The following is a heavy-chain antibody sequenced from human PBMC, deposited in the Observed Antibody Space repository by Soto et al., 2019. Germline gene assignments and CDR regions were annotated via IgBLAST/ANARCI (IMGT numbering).Heavy chain of an antibody. CDR3: ARAAAHRHAPSGYDYLYDY. CDR2: INAGNGNT. J-gene: IGHJ4*02. V-gene: IGHV1-3*01. D-gene: IGHD5-12*01. Sequence: ASVKVSCKASGYTFTSYAMHWVRQAPGQRLEWMGWINAGNGNTKYSQKFQGRVTITRDTSASTAYMELSSLRSEDTAVYYCARAAAHRHAPSGYDYLYDYWGQGTLVTVSS. CDR1: GYTFTSYA.